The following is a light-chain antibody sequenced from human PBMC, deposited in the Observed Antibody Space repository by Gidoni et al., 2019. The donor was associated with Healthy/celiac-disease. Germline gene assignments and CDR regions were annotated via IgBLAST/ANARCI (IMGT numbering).Light chain of an antibody. CDR1: QSVSSY. J-gene: IGKJ5*01. CDR3: QQRINWPPSIT. CDR2: DAS. V-gene: IGKV3-11*01. Sequence: EIVLTQSPATLSLSPGERATLSCRASQSVSSYLAWSQQKPGQAPRLLICDASKRATGIPARFSGSGSGTDFTLTISILEPEDFAVYYCQQRINWPPSITFGQGTRLEIK.